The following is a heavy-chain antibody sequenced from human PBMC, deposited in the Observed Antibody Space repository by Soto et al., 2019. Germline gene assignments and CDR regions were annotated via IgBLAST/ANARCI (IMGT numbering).Heavy chain of an antibody. V-gene: IGHV3-23*01. CDR1: GFTFRSDA. J-gene: IGHJ3*02. D-gene: IGHD2-2*01. CDR3: AKDIVVEPAASDAFDI. CDR2: ISGSGGST. Sequence: PGGSLRLSCAASGFTFRSDAMSGVRQTRRTGLEWGSAISGSGGSTYYADSVKGRFTISRDNSKNTLYLHMNSLRAEDTAVYYCAKDIVVEPAASDAFDIWGQWTMVTVSS.